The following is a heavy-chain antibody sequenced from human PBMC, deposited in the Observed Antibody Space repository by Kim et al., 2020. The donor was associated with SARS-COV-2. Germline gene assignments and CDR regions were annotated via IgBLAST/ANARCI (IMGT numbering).Heavy chain of an antibody. Sequence: GDSVRVRVTISRDNAKTTLYRQMNSLRAEDTAVYYCAKAWATYYYGSGSYYWGQGTLVTVSS. CDR3: AKAWATYYYGSGSYY. V-gene: IGHV3-23*02. J-gene: IGHJ4*02. D-gene: IGHD3-10*01.